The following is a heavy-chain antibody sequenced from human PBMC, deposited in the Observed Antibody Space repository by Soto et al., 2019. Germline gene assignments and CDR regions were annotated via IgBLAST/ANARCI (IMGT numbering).Heavy chain of an antibody. CDR1: GGAFNNYA. J-gene: IGHJ6*02. D-gene: IGHD6-13*01. CDR3: AREMPSTAAAYFYYGLHV. Sequence: QVQLVQSGAEVKRPGSSVKVSCKASGGAFNNYAIYWVRQAPGQGLEWLGTIVPVFPSVYYAPRFQGRLTISADGSTDTVYMMLPSLKSADTAVYSCAREMPSTAAAYFYYGLHVWGQGTSVTVSS. V-gene: IGHV1-69*18. CDR2: IVPVFPSV.